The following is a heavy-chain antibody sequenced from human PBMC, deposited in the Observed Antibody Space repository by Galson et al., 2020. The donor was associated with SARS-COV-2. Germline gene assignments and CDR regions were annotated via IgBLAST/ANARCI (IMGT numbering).Heavy chain of an antibody. J-gene: IGHJ4*02. Sequence: GGSLRLSCAASGFTFADYAMHWVRQAPGKGLEWVPTITWNSGNIGYADSVKGRFTISRDNAKNSLYLQMNRLRAEDTAMYYCAKGPNSYSSAWYEIDYCGQGTLVTVSS. D-gene: IGHD6-19*01. CDR1: GFTFADYA. CDR3: AKGPNSYSSAWYEIDY. CDR2: ITWNSGNI. V-gene: IGHV3-9*01.